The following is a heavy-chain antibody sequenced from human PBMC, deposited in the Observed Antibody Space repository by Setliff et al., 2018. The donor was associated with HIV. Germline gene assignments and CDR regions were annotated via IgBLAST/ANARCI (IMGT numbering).Heavy chain of an antibody. Sequence: KTSETLSLTCTVSGGSISSSVYYWGWIRQPPGKGLEWIGNIYYSGSTYYNPSLKSRITISVDTSKNQFSLKLSSVPAADTAVYYCARHYQHSWVGVDYYFMDVWGKGTTVTVSS. CDR2: IYYSGST. D-gene: IGHD1-26*01. CDR1: GGSISSSVYY. CDR3: ARHYQHSWVGVDYYFMDV. J-gene: IGHJ6*03. V-gene: IGHV4-39*01.